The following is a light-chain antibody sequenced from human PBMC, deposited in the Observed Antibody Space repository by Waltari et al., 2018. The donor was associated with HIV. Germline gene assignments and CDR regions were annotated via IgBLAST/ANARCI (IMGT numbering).Light chain of an antibody. CDR3: QQYNSYSRT. Sequence: DIQMTQSPSTLSASVGERVTIPCRASQSISSWLAWYQQKPGKAPKLLIYKASSLESGVPSRFSGSGSGTEFTLTISSLQPDDFATYYCQQYNSYSRTFGQGTKVEIK. V-gene: IGKV1-5*03. CDR1: QSISSW. J-gene: IGKJ1*01. CDR2: KAS.